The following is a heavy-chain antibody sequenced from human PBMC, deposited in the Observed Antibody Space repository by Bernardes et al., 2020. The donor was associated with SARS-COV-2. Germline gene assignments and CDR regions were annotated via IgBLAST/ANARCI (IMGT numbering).Heavy chain of an antibody. CDR2: IYWDDDK. D-gene: IGHD3-3*01. V-gene: IGHV2-5*02. CDR1: GFSLSPSGVG. CDR3: AHSPDFWSGYCFDY. J-gene: IGHJ4*02. Sequence: SGPTLLKPTQTLTLTCPFSGFSLSPSGVGVGWIRQPPGKALEWLALIYWDDDKRNSPSLKSRLTITKDTSKNQVVLTMTNMDPVDTATYYCAHSPDFWSGYCFDYWGQGTLVTVSS.